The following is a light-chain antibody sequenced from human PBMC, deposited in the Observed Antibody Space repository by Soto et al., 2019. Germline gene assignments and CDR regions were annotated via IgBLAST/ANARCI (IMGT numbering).Light chain of an antibody. Sequence: EIVMTQSPATLSVSPGERATLSCRASQIISICLAWYQQKPGQAPRLLIYGASTRATGIPARFSGSGSGTEFTLTISSLQSEDFAIYYCQQYNNWPLTFGGGTKVEIK. CDR3: QQYNNWPLT. V-gene: IGKV3-15*01. CDR1: QIISIC. CDR2: GAS. J-gene: IGKJ4*01.